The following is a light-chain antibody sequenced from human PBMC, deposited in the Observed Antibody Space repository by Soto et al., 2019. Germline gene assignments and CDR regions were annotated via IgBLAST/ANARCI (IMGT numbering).Light chain of an antibody. CDR3: QQVNSYPLT. CDR1: QGMASS. V-gene: IGKV1-9*01. Sequence: DIQQNQSPSFLSASVGDRVNITCRASQGMASSLGWYQRKPGKAPKSLLYAATTSQSGVPSRFSGSGSGTEFTLTISSLQPEDFATYYCQQVNSYPLTFGGGTKVDIK. CDR2: AAT. J-gene: IGKJ4*01.